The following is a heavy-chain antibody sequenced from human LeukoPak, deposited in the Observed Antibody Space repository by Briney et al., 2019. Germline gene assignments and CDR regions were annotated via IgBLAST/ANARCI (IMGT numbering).Heavy chain of an antibody. D-gene: IGHD3-10*02. CDR2: ISSSGSTI. CDR1: GFTFSSYE. V-gene: IGHV3-48*03. CDR3: AELGITMIGGV. J-gene: IGHJ6*04. Sequence: PGGSLRLSCVASGFTFSSYEMNWVRQAPGKGLEWVSYISSSGSTIYYADSVKGRFTISRDNAENSLYLQMNSLRAEDTAVYYCAELGITMIGGVWGKGTTVTISS.